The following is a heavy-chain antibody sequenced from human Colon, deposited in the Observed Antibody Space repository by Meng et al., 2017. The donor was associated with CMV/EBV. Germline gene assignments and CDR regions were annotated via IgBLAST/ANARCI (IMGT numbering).Heavy chain of an antibody. V-gene: IGHV3-21*01. CDR2: IARHNGQI. CDR1: GFTFSSYA. J-gene: IGHJ4*02. Sequence: GESLKISCAASGFTFSSYAMTWVRQAPGKGLEWVSSIARHNGQIYYADSVKGRFTISRDDAQNSLHLQMNSLRAEDSAVYYCARVEGSVTSPLDYWGQGTLVTVSS. CDR3: ARVEGSVTSPLDY. D-gene: IGHD4-17*01.